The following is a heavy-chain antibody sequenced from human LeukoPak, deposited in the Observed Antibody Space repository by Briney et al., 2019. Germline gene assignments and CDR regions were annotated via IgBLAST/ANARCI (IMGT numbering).Heavy chain of an antibody. V-gene: IGHV4-4*07. J-gene: IGHJ6*02. CDR1: AGYISSYY. D-gene: IGHD6-19*01. CDR3: ARDLVAGTGYYYGMDV. Sequence: SENLSLTCTVPAGYISSYYWSWIRQPAGKGLERIGRIYTSGSTNYNPSLKSRVTMSVDTSKTQFSLKLSSVTAADTAVYDCARDLVAGTGYYYGMDVWGQGTTVTVSS. CDR2: IYTSGST.